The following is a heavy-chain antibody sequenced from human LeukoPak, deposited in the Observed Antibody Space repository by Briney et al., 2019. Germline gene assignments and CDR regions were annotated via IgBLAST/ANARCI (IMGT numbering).Heavy chain of an antibody. J-gene: IGHJ4*02. Sequence: PSETLSLTCTVSGGSISSSANFWGWVPQPPGRGLEWIASTYYSRNTYYNPSLKSRVTISVDTSKNQFSLKLSSVTAADTAVYYCARHEEEDGYNAKTFDYWGQGTLVTVSS. V-gene: IGHV4-39*01. CDR3: ARHEEEDGYNAKTFDY. CDR2: TYYSRNT. CDR1: GGSISSSANF. D-gene: IGHD5-24*01.